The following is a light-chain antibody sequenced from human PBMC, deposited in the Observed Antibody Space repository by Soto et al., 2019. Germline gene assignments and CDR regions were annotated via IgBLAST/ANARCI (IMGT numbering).Light chain of an antibody. V-gene: IGLV2-8*01. CDR3: SSSAGTKNIV. Sequence: QSALTQPPSASGSPGQSVTISCTGTSSDVGASNYVSWYQQHPGKAPKLMISEVNKRPSGVPDRFSGSKSGNTASLTVSGLQAEDEADYYCSSSAGTKNIVFGGGTKVTVL. CDR1: SSDVGASNY. J-gene: IGLJ2*01. CDR2: EVN.